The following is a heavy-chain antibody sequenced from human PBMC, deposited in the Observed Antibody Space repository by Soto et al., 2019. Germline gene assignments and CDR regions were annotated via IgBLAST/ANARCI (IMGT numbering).Heavy chain of an antibody. CDR3: AKGSVVPAAIYNWFDP. Sequence: PGGSLRLSCAASGFTFSSYAMSWVRQAPGKGLEWVSAISGSGGSTYYADSVKGRFTISRDNSKNTLYLQMNSLRAEDTAVYYCAKGSVVPAAIYNWFDPWGQGTLVTVSS. CDR2: ISGSGGST. V-gene: IGHV3-23*01. CDR1: GFTFSSYA. D-gene: IGHD2-2*01. J-gene: IGHJ5*02.